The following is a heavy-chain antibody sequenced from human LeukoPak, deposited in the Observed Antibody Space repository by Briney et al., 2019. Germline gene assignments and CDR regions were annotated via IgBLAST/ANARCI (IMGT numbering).Heavy chain of an antibody. CDR2: IYHSGST. J-gene: IGHJ4*02. CDR3: ARQIASAGTAGFDF. V-gene: IGHV4-59*04. D-gene: IGHD6-13*01. Sequence: SETLSLTCTVSGGSISSYYWSWIRQPPGKGLEWIGSIYHSGSTFYNPSLRRRVTMSVDTSKNQFSLRLRSVTAADTAVYYCARQIASAGTAGFDFWGQGALVTVSS. CDR1: GGSISSYY.